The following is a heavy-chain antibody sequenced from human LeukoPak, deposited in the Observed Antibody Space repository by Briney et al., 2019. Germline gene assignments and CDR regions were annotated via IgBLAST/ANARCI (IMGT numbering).Heavy chain of an antibody. D-gene: IGHD4-17*01. Sequence: GGSLRLSCAASGFTFSSFGLHWVRQAPAKGLEWVALIRSDGSSKNYADSVKGRFTISRDTSKNTVHLQMNNLRAEDTAVYYCAKWSGDYPSYYLDYWGQGTLVTVSS. CDR3: AKWSGDYPSYYLDY. J-gene: IGHJ4*02. CDR2: IRSDGSSK. V-gene: IGHV3-30*02. CDR1: GFTFSSFG.